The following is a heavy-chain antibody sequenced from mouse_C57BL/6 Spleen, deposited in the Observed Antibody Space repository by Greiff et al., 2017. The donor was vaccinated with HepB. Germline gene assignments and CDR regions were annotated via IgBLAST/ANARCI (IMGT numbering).Heavy chain of an antibody. D-gene: IGHD2-3*01. CDR1: GYTFTSYT. V-gene: IGHV1-4*01. CDR2: INPSSGYT. CDR3: ARSIYDGYYVLFAY. J-gene: IGHJ3*01. Sequence: QVQLKQSGAELARPGASVKMSCKASGYTFTSYTMHWVKQRPGQGLEWIGYINPSSGYTKYNQKFKDKATLTADKSSSTAYMQLSSLTSEDSAVYYCARSIYDGYYVLFAYWGQGTLVTVSA.